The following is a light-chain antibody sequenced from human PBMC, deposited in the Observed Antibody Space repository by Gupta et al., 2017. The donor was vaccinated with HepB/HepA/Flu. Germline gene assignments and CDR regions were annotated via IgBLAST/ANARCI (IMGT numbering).Light chain of an antibody. CDR1: NPNIGNNN. CDR3: AAWDDSLNGVI. CDR2: SNN. V-gene: IGLV1-44*01. J-gene: IGLJ2*01. Sequence: QSVLPQPPSASVTPGQRVAIYCSGSNPNIGNNNVNWYHQLPGTAPNLLIYSNNQRPSGVPNRFSGSKSGTSASLAISGLQSEDEADYYCAAWDDSLNGVIFGGGTKVTVL.